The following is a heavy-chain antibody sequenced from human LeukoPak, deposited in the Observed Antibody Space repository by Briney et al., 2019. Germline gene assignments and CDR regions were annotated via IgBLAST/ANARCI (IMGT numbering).Heavy chain of an antibody. CDR3: ARGLWEYYDFWSGQYFDY. CDR1: GGSFSGYY. D-gene: IGHD3-3*01. CDR2: INHSGST. V-gene: IGHV4-34*01. J-gene: IGHJ4*02. Sequence: SETLSLTCAVYGGSFSGYYWSWIRQPPGKGLEWIGEINHSGSTNYNPSLKSRVTISVDTSKNQFSLKLSSVTAADTAVYYCARGLWEYYDFWSGQYFDYWGQGTLVTVSS.